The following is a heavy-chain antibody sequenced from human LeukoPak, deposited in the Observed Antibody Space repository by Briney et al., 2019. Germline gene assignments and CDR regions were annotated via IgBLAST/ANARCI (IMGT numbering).Heavy chain of an antibody. CDR1: GYSFTSFW. CDR3: ARQTYCSGGRCYINWFDS. V-gene: IGHV5-51*01. D-gene: IGHD2-15*01. J-gene: IGHJ5*01. CDR2: IYPGDSET. Sequence: GESLKISCKGSGYSFTSFWIGWVRQMPGKGLEWMGIIYPGDSETRYSPSFQGQVTISADKPISTAYLQWSSLTASDTAMYYCARQTYCSGGRCYINWFDSWGQGTLVTVSS.